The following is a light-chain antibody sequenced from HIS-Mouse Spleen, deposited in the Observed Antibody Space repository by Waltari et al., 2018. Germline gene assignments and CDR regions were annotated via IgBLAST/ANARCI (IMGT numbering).Light chain of an antibody. Sequence: SYVLTQPPSVSVAPGQTARITCGGNNIGSKSVHWYQQKPGQAPVLVVYDDSDRPSGIPDLFSGSNSGNTATLTISRVEAGDEADYYCQVWDSSSDHYVFGTGTKVTVL. J-gene: IGLJ1*01. CDR3: QVWDSSSDHYV. CDR1: NIGSKS. V-gene: IGLV3-21*02. CDR2: DDS.